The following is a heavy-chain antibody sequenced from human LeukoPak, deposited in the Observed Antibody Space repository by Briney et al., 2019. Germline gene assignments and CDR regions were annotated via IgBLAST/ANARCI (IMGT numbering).Heavy chain of an antibody. CDR3: AKDLSDRVGSHEIDY. CDR2: ISSSSSYI. J-gene: IGHJ4*02. CDR1: GFTFSSYS. D-gene: IGHD1-26*01. Sequence: GGSLRLSCAASGFTFSSYSMNWVRQAPGKGLEWVSSISSSSSYIYYADSVKGRFTISRDNSKNTLYLQMNSLRAEDTAVYYCAKDLSDRVGSHEIDYWGQGTLVTVSS. V-gene: IGHV3-21*01.